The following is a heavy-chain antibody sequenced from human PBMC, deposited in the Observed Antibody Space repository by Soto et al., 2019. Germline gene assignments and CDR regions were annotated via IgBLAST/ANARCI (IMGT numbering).Heavy chain of an antibody. CDR2: IIPIFGTA. CDR3: ARGLEGKGVYYYYYYGMDV. V-gene: IGHV1-69*13. Sequence: ASVKVSCKASGGTFSSYAISWVRQAPGQGLEWMGGIIPIFGTANYAQKFQGRVTITADESTSTAYMELSSLRSEDTAVYYCARGLEGKGVYYYYYYGMDVWGQGTTVTVS. CDR1: GGTFSSYA. J-gene: IGHJ6*02. D-gene: IGHD3-16*01.